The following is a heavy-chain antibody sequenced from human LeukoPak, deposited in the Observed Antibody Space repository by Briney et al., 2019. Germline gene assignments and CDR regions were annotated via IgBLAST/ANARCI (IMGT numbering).Heavy chain of an antibody. Sequence: SQTLSLTCGISGDSVSRNNGAWNWIRQSPSRGLEWLGRTYYRSKWYNDYAGSMKGRITISPDTSKNQFSLQLNSVTPEDTAVYYCARDVGTSGSYTFDYWGQGTLVTVSS. V-gene: IGHV6-1*01. D-gene: IGHD6-19*01. CDR3: ARDVGTSGSYTFDY. J-gene: IGHJ4*02. CDR1: GDSVSRNNGA. CDR2: TYYRSKWYN.